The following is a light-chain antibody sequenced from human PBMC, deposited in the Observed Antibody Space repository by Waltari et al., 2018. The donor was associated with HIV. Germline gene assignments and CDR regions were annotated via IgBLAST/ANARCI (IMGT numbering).Light chain of an antibody. V-gene: IGKV1-9*01. Sequence: DVQSTQSPSFLSASVGDRVTITCRASQAINNYFAWYQQKPGKAPKLLINLASALQSGVPSRFSGSGSGTEFTLTIRGLQPEDLATYYCQQADFYPVTFGGGTRVEIK. J-gene: IGKJ4*01. CDR1: QAINNY. CDR3: QQADFYPVT. CDR2: LAS.